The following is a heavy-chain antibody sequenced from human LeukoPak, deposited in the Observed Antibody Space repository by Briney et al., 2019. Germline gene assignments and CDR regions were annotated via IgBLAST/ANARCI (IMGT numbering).Heavy chain of an antibody. D-gene: IGHD3-22*01. CDR2: IYYSGRT. CDR1: GGSVSSGSYY. J-gene: IGHJ4*02. V-gene: IGHV4-61*01. Sequence: SETLSLTCTVSGGSVSSGSYYWSWIRQPPGKGLEWIGYIYYSGRTNYNPSLKSRVTISVDTSNNQFSLKLSSVTAADTAVYYCAGSYDSSGYYYYWGQGTLVTVSS. CDR3: AGSYDSSGYYYY.